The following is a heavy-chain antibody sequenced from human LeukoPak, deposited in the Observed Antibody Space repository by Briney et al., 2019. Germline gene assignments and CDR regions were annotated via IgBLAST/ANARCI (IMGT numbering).Heavy chain of an antibody. CDR1: GFTFSDYW. V-gene: IGHV3-7*01. J-gene: IGHJ4*02. CDR2: IKQDGSEK. CDR3: ARWLELMRNFDR. Sequence: PGGSLRLSCAASGFTFSDYWMSWVRQAPGKGLEWVANIKQDGSEKDYVDALKGRFTISRDNAKNSLYLQMNSLRAEDTAVYYCARWLELMRNFDRWGQGTLVTVSS. D-gene: IGHD5-24*01.